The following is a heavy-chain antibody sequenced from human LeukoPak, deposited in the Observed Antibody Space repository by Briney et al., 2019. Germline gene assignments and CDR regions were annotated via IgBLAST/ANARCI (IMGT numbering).Heavy chain of an antibody. D-gene: IGHD3-22*01. CDR3: TRDLRGSSGFYYGFADS. CDR2: ISGNSGSS. J-gene: IGHJ4*02. CDR1: GFTFSSYA. Sequence: GGSLRLSCAASGFTFSSYAMTWVRQAPGKGLEWVSAISGNSGSSYYADSVKGRFTISRDNSKNTLYLQMNSLKTEDTAVYFCTRDLRGSSGFYYGFADSWGQGTLVTVSS. V-gene: IGHV3-23*01.